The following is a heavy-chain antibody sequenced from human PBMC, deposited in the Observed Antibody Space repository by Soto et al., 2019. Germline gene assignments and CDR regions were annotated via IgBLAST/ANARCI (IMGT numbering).Heavy chain of an antibody. J-gene: IGHJ6*02. CDR3: AFHSGSWPPYYYGMDV. Sequence: QVQLVQSGAEVKKPGASVKVSCKASGYTFTSYGISWVRQAPGQGLEWMGWISAYNGNTNYAQKLQGRVTMTTDTSTSIAYMEQRGLRSADTAVYYCAFHSGSWPPYYYGMDVCVQGTTVTVSS. CDR1: GYTFTSYG. V-gene: IGHV1-18*01. CDR2: ISAYNGNT. D-gene: IGHD3-10*01.